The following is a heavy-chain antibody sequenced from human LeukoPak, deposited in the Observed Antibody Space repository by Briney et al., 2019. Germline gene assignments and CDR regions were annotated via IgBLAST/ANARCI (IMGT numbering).Heavy chain of an antibody. CDR1: GGTFSIYA. J-gene: IGHJ4*02. CDR3: ARLGVRTMTFDY. D-gene: IGHD3-22*01. V-gene: IGHV1-69*05. Sequence: ASVKVSCKASGGTFSIYAISWERQAPGQGLEWMGRIIPIFGAANYAQKFQGRVTITTDESTSTAYMELSSLRSEDTAVYYCARLGVRTMTFDYWGQGTLVTVST. CDR2: IIPIFGAA.